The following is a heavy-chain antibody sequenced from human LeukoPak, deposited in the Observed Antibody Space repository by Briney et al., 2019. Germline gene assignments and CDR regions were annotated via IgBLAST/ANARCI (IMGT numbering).Heavy chain of an antibody. CDR3: VRISPPFDY. CDR2: MYYTGSA. J-gene: IGHJ4*02. CDR1: SDSDNGMSYS. Sequence: SDTLALTCTFSSDSDNGMSYSCGWIRQPPGKGLEWIGTMYYTGSAEYNPSLSSRHTISADTSKHQSSLKDYSVSAADTAVYYCVRISPPFDYWGQGTLVTVSS. V-gene: IGHV4-39*01. D-gene: IGHD2-15*01.